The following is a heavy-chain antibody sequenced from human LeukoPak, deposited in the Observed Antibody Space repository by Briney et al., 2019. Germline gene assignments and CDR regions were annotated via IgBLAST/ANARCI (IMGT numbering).Heavy chain of an antibody. CDR2: INPNSGGT. CDR3: ARRYSGSYGSGMDV. Sequence: ASVKVSCKASGYTFTGYYMHWVRQAPGQGLEWMGWINPNSGGTNYAQKFQGRVTMTRDTSISTAYMELSRLRSDDTAVYYCARRYSGSYGSGMDVWGQGTTVTASS. CDR1: GYTFTGYY. V-gene: IGHV1-2*02. J-gene: IGHJ6*02. D-gene: IGHD1-26*01.